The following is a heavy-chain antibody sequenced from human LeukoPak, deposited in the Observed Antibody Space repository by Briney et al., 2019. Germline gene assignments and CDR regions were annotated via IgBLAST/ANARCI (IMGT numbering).Heavy chain of an antibody. CDR1: GFTFSSYA. V-gene: IGHV3-23*01. CDR3: ATQEGGDFWSGPDY. J-gene: IGHJ4*02. D-gene: IGHD3-3*01. CDR2: ISGSGGST. Sequence: GGSLRLSCAASGFTFSSYAMSWVRQAPGKGLEWVSAISGSGGSTYYADSVKGWFTISRDNSKNTLYLQMNSLRAADTAVYYCATQEGGDFWSGPDYWGQGTLVTVSS.